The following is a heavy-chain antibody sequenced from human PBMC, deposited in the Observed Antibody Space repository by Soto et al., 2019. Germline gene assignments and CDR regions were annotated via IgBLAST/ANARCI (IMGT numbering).Heavy chain of an antibody. D-gene: IGHD6-13*01. CDR2: INPNSGVT. CDR3: ALERQLNSPSDGFDI. Sequence: XSLKLSCKASGFDVYYLHWVRQAPGQGLEWIGRINPNSGVTKYAQQFQGRVTLTRDPSITTAFMDLVSLHFDDTAVYYCALERQLNSPSDGFDIWGQGKMVTVS. CDR1: GFDVYY. J-gene: IGHJ3*02. V-gene: IGHV1-2*02.